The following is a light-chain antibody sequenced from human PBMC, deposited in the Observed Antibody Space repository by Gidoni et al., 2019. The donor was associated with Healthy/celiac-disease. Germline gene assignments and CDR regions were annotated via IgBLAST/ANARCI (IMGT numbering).Light chain of an antibody. CDR3: QQYGSAPYT. Sequence: DIVFTQSPGTLSLSPGERATLSCRASQSVSSSYLAWYQQKPGQAPRLLIYGASSRATGIPDRFSGSGSGTDCTLTISRLEPEDLAVYYWQQYGSAPYTFGQGTKLEIK. CDR1: QSVSSSY. V-gene: IGKV3-20*01. CDR2: GAS. J-gene: IGKJ2*01.